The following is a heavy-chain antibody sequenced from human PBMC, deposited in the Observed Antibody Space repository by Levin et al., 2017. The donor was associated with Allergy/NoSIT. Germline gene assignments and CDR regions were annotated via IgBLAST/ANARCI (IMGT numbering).Heavy chain of an antibody. Sequence: SETLSLTCAVSGGSISSGGYSWSWIRQPPGKGLEWIGYIYHSGSTYYNPSLKSRVTISVDRSKNQFSLKLSSVTAVDTAVYYCARDSPLRGNDYYGMDGWGQGTTVTVSS. J-gene: IGHJ6*02. CDR2: IYHSGST. D-gene: IGHD4-23*01. CDR3: ARDSPLRGNDYYGMDG. V-gene: IGHV4-30-2*01. CDR1: GGSISSGGYS.